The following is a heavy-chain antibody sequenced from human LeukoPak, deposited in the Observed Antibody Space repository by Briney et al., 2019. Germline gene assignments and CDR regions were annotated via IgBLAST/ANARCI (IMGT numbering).Heavy chain of an antibody. J-gene: IGHJ6*02. Sequence: SETLSLTCTVSGGSISSYYWSWIRQPPGKGLEWIGYIYYSGSTNYNPSLKSRVTISVDTSKNQFSLKLSSVTAADTAVYYCVRAGAYCSSTSCYYYYGMDVWSQGTTVTVSS. V-gene: IGHV4-59*01. CDR2: IYYSGST. CDR3: VRAGAYCSSTSCYYYYGMDV. D-gene: IGHD2-2*01. CDR1: GGSISSYY.